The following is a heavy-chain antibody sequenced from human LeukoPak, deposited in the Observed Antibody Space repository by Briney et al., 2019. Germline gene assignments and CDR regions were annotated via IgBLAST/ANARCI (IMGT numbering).Heavy chain of an antibody. CDR2: IYHSGST. Sequence: SETLSLTCAVSGGSISSGGYSWSWIRQPPGKGLEWIGYIYHSGSTYYNPSLKSRVTISVDRSKNQFSLKLSSVTAADTAVYYCVRALIQLRFLDRSYAFDIWGQGTMVTVSS. D-gene: IGHD3-3*01. J-gene: IGHJ3*02. CDR3: VRALIQLRFLDRSYAFDI. V-gene: IGHV4-30-2*01. CDR1: GGSISSGGYS.